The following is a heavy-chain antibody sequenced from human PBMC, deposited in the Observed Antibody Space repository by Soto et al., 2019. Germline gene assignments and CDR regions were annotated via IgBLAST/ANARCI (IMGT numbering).Heavy chain of an antibody. D-gene: IGHD3-9*01. V-gene: IGHV3-23*01. CDR2: ISGSGGST. CDR3: AKPPGVRYFDWSGCFDY. J-gene: IGHJ4*02. CDR1: GFTFSSYA. Sequence: EVQLLESGGGLVQPGGSLRLSCAASGFTFSSYAMSWVRQAPGKGLEWVSAISGSGGSTYYADSVKGRFTISRDNSKNTLYLQMNSLRAEDTAVYYCAKPPGVRYFDWSGCFDYWGQGTLVTVSS.